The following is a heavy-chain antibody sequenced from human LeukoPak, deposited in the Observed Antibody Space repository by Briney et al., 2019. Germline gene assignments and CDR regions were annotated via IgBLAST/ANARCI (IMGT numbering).Heavy chain of an antibody. CDR1: GYTFTSYD. D-gene: IGHD2-2*01. CDR3: AMLCSSTSCYDY. Sequence: AASVKVSCKASGYTFTSYDLNWVRQATGQGLEWMGWMNPNSGNTGYAQRFQGRVTMTRNTSIGTAYMELSSLRSEDTAVYYCAMLCSSTSCYDYWGQGTLVTVSS. V-gene: IGHV1-8*01. J-gene: IGHJ4*02. CDR2: MNPNSGNT.